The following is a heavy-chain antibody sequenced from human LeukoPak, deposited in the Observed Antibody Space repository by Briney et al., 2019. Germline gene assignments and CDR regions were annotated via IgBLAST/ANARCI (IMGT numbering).Heavy chain of an antibody. J-gene: IGHJ4*02. CDR2: MRQDGSDK. Sequence: GGSLTLSCAISGFTSSTAWLTWVRQAPGKGLEWVADMRQDGSDKYYVDSVKGRFFISGDIAKNSLYLNMNSLRAEDTALYYCAKDTTAAGTGNFDYWGQGTLVTVSS. V-gene: IGHV3-7*03. CDR1: GFTSSTAW. CDR3: AKDTTAAGTGNFDY. D-gene: IGHD6-13*01.